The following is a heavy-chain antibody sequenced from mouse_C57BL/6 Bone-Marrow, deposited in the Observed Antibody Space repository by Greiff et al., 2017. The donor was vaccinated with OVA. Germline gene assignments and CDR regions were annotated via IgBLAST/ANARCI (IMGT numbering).Heavy chain of an antibody. Sequence: EVQLQQSGAELVRPGASVKLSCTASGFNIKDDYMHWVKQRPEQGLEWIGWIDPENGDTEDASKFQGKATITADTSSNTAYLQLSSLTSEDTAVYYCTTTDWDYAMDYWGQGTSVTVSS. J-gene: IGHJ4*01. CDR2: IDPENGDT. D-gene: IGHD4-1*01. CDR3: TTTDWDYAMDY. CDR1: GFNIKDDY. V-gene: IGHV14-4*01.